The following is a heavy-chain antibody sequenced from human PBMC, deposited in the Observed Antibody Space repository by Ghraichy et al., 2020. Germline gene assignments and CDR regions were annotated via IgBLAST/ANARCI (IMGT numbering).Heavy chain of an antibody. V-gene: IGHV4-59*02. J-gene: IGHJ4*02. CDR2: MYRSGSS. CDR1: GASVTNYY. Sequence: SETLSLTCTVSGASVTNYYWSWIRQPPGKGLEWIGYMYRSGSSNYNPSLKSRVTMSVETSTNQFSLTLSSVTAADTAVYYCAKSGYWGGYHYFDYWGQGTLVTVSS. D-gene: IGHD2-21*01. CDR3: AKSGYWGGYHYFDY.